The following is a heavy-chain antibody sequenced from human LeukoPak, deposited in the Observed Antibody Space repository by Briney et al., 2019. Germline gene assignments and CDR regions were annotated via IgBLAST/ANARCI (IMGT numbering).Heavy chain of an antibody. J-gene: IGHJ4*02. CDR2: IYYSGST. CDR3: ARKDIVVVPAANWDY. V-gene: IGHV4-39*01. Sequence: PSETLSLTCTVSGGTISSSSYYWGWIRQPPGKGLEWIGSIYYSGSTYYNPSLKSRVTISVGTSKNQFSLKLSSVTAADTAVYYCARKDIVVVPAANWDYWGQGTLVTVSS. D-gene: IGHD2-2*01. CDR1: GGTISSSSYY.